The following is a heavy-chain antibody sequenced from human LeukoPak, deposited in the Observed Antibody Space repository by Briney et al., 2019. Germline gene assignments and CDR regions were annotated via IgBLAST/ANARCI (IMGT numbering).Heavy chain of an antibody. V-gene: IGHV4-38-2*02. CDR2: IYYSGST. CDR1: GYSISSGYY. Sequence: PSETLSLTCSVSGYSISSGYYWGWIRQPPGKGLEWIGSIYYSGSTYYNPSLKSRVTISVDTSKNQFSLKLSSVTAADTAVYYCARQRPVGDYDSSGLHFDYWGQGTLVTVSS. D-gene: IGHD3-22*01. CDR3: ARQRPVGDYDSSGLHFDY. J-gene: IGHJ4*02.